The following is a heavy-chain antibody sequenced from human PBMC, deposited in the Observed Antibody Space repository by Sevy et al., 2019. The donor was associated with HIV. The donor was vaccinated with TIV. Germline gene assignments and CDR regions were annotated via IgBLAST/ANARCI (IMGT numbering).Heavy chain of an antibody. CDR3: ARASYCSGGRCYGMDV. Sequence: GGSLRLSCAASGFTFSSYGMHWVRQAPGKGLEWVAVIWYDGSNQYYAASVKGRFTISRDNPKDTLYLQMKSLRDEDTAVYYCARASYCSGGRCYGMDVWGQGTTATVSS. CDR1: GFTFSSYG. CDR2: IWYDGSNQ. J-gene: IGHJ6*02. D-gene: IGHD2-15*01. V-gene: IGHV3-33*01.